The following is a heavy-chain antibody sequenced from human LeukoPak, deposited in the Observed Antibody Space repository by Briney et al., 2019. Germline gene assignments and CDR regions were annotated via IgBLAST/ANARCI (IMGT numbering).Heavy chain of an antibody. Sequence: SETLSLTCDVYGEFFSGYYWSWIRQPPGKGLEWIGDINHSGTTKYNPSLKSRVTMSVDTSKNKFSLKLSSVTAADTAVYYCARDSGTTGEVKFDPWGQGTLVTVSS. V-gene: IGHV4-34*01. J-gene: IGHJ5*02. D-gene: IGHD3-10*01. CDR2: INHSGTT. CDR3: ARDSGTTGEVKFDP. CDR1: GEFFSGYY.